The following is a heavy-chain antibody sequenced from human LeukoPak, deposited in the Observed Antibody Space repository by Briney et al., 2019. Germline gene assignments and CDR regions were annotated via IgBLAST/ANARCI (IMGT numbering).Heavy chain of an antibody. CDR2: ISSSSNTI. Sequence: LSLTCAVYGGSFSGYYWSWIRQSPGKGLEWVSYISSSSNTIYYADSVKGRFTISRDNAKNSLYLQMNSLRAEDTAVYYCARGNTMLMDVWGQGTTVTVSS. J-gene: IGHJ6*02. CDR1: GGSFSGYY. D-gene: IGHD3-10*01. CDR3: ARGNTMLMDV. V-gene: IGHV3-11*04.